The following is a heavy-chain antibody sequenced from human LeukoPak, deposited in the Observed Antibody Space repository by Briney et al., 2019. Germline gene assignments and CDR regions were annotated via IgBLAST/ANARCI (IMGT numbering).Heavy chain of an antibody. V-gene: IGHV3-48*03. CDR1: GFTFSSYE. J-gene: IGHJ4*02. Sequence: GGSLRLSCAASGFTFSSYEMNWVRQAPGKGLEWVSYISSSGSTIYYADSVKGRFTISRDNAKNSLYLQMNSLTAEDTAVYYCARDLIGKKGFDYWGQGTLVTVSS. D-gene: IGHD1-26*01. CDR3: ARDLIGKKGFDY. CDR2: ISSSGSTI.